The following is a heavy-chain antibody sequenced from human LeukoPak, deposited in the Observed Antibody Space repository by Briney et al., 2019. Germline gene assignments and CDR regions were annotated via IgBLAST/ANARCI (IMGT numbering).Heavy chain of an antibody. CDR2: VSADGRTQ. CDR1: GFTFRTYS. V-gene: IGHV3-30*03. J-gene: IGHJ4*02. D-gene: IGHD5-24*01. Sequence: PGRSLRLSCAASGFTFRTYSIHWVRQAPGKGLEWVTVVSADGRTQLYSDSVKGRFTISRDNSLNTLHLQKNSLRTEDTAVYYCAREFGHNRWYFDYWGQGALVTVSS. CDR3: AREFGHNRWYFDY.